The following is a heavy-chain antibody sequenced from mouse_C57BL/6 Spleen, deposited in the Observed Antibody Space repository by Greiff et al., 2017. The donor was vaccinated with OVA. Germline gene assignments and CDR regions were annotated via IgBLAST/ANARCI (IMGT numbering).Heavy chain of an antibody. V-gene: IGHV1-66*01. CDR1: GYSFTSYY. J-gene: IGHJ1*03. Sequence: QVQLQQSGPELVKPGASVKISCKASGYSFTSYYIHWVKQRPGQGLEWIGWIYPGSGNTKYNEKFKGKATLTADTSSSTAYMQLSSLTSEDSAVYYCARGGVYDDYDGVPHYWYFDVWGTGTTVTVSS. CDR2: IYPGSGNT. CDR3: ARGGVYDDYDGVPHYWYFDV. D-gene: IGHD2-4*01.